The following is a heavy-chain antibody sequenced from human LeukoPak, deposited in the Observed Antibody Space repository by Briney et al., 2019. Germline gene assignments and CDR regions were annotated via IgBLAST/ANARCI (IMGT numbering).Heavy chain of an antibody. CDR3: ARDDIVVIPAAIRRGNLYGMDV. CDR2: IWYDGTFK. V-gene: IGHV3-33*01. CDR1: GYPFRNYG. D-gene: IGHD2-2*01. Sequence: GGSLRLSCAGFGYPFRNYGMHWVRQARGKGVEGVALIWYDGTFKEYADSVRGRFTISRDNSQSTMYLEMNSLRVEDSAVYYCARDDIVVIPAAIRRGNLYGMDVWGKGTTVTVSS. J-gene: IGHJ6*04.